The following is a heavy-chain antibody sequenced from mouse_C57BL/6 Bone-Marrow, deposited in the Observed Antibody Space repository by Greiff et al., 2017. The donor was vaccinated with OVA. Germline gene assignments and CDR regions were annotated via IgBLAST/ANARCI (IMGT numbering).Heavy chain of an antibody. D-gene: IGHD1-1*01. CDR3: ARSRDYYGSSLYWYFDV. Sequence: SVAELVRPGASVKLSCSASGFNIKNTYMHWVKQRPEQGLEWIGRIDPANGNTKYAPKFQGKATITADTSSNTAYLQLSSLTSEDTAIYYCARSRDYYGSSLYWYFDVWGTGTTVTVSS. V-gene: IGHV14-3*01. J-gene: IGHJ1*03. CDR1: GFNIKNTY. CDR2: IDPANGNT.